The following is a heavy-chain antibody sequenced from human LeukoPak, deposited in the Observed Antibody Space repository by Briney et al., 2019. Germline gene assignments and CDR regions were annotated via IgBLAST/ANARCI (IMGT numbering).Heavy chain of an antibody. CDR2: ISYDGSTR. CDR3: ARAPYSSGWYYFDY. D-gene: IGHD6-19*01. V-gene: IGHV3-30*04. CDR1: GFTFSSYA. Sequence: GRSLRLSCAASGFTFSSYAMHWVRQAPGKGLEWVALISYDGSTRDYVDSEKGRFTTSRDNPINTLYLQMDSLRPEDTAVYYCARAPYSSGWYYFDYWGQGTLVTVSS. J-gene: IGHJ4*02.